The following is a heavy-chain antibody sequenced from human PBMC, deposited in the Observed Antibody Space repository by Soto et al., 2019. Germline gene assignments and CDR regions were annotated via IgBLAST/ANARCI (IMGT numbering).Heavy chain of an antibody. CDR3: ARDVENDGNDYMDV. D-gene: IGHD1-1*01. CDR1: GFTFSRYW. V-gene: IGHV3-74*01. Sequence: EVQLVESGGGLVQPGGSLRLSCAAAGFTFSRYWMHWVRQAPGKGLMWVSRISRDGSRITYTDSVKGRFTISRDNAKNTLYLQMDSLRAEDTAVYYCARDVENDGNDYMDVWGSGTTVTVSS. CDR2: ISRDGSRI. J-gene: IGHJ6*03.